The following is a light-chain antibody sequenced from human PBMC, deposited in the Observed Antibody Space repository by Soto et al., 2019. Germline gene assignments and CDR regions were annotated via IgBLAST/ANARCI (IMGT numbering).Light chain of an antibody. V-gene: IGKV3-20*01. Sequence: EIVLTQSPGTLSLSPGERATLSCRASQSVSSSYLAWYQQKPGQAPRLLIYDASSGATGIPDRFSGSGSGTDFTLTISRLEPEDFAVYYCQQYGGSPRTFGQGTKVDIK. CDR1: QSVSSSY. CDR2: DAS. CDR3: QQYGGSPRT. J-gene: IGKJ1*01.